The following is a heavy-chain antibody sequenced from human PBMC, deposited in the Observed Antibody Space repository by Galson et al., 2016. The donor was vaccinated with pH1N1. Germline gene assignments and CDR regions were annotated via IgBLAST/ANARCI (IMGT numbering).Heavy chain of an antibody. CDR3: ARDRGRPRQYAFDM. CDR2: ISSNSFYM. V-gene: IGHV3-21*01. Sequence: SLRLSCAASGFTFISYTMNWVRQAPGKGLEWVLSISSNSFYMYYADSVKGRFTISRDNAKKTLYLQMNNLRVEDTAVYYCARDRGRPRQYAFDMWGQGTVVTVSS. CDR1: GFTFISYT. D-gene: IGHD2-15*01. J-gene: IGHJ3*02.